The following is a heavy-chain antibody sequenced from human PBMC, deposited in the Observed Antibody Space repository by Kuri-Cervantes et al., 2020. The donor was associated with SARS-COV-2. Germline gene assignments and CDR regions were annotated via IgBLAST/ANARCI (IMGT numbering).Heavy chain of an antibody. V-gene: IGHV4-31*02. CDR2: IYYNGST. Sequence: LRLSCTVSVVSVTTFGSYWTCIRQPPGKGLEWVGYIYYNGSTYYNPSLRSRVIVSVDRSMNQFSLNLNPVTAADTALYYCARGAIDWGQGTLVTVSS. D-gene: IGHD2/OR15-2a*01. CDR3: ARGAID. J-gene: IGHJ4*02. CDR1: VVSVTTFGSY.